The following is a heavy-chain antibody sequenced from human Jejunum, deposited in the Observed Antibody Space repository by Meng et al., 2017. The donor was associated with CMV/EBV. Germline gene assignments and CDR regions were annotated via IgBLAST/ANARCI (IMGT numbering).Heavy chain of an antibody. V-gene: IGHV4-34*01. CDR3: ARRFCSSTDCYPWDY. Sequence: VYGGSFSTYDWNWIRHPPGRGLEWIGEINHSGSTNYNPSLKSRVILSVDTSMNQFSLRVRSVTVADTAVYYCARRFCSSTDCYPWDYWGQGTLVTVSS. CDR1: GGSFSTYD. CDR2: INHSGST. D-gene: IGHD2-2*01. J-gene: IGHJ4*02.